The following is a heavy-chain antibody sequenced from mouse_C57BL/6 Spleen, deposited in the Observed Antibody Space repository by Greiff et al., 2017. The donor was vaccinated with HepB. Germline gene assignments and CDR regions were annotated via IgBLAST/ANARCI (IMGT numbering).Heavy chain of an antibody. CDR1: GYTFTSYW. J-gene: IGHJ4*01. Sequence: QVQLQQPGAELVMPGASVKLSCKASGYTFTSYWMHWVKQRPGQGLEWIGEIDPSDSYTNYNQKFKGKSTLTVDKSSSTAYMQLSSLTSEDSAVYYCASSSYYGSSSYAMDYWGQGTSVTVSS. CDR2: IDPSDSYT. V-gene: IGHV1-69*01. D-gene: IGHD1-1*01. CDR3: ASSSYYGSSSYAMDY.